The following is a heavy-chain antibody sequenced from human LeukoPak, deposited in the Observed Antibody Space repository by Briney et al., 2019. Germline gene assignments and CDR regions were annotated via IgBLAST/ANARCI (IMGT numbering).Heavy chain of an antibody. D-gene: IGHD2-2*02. CDR3: ARVSLYVRGYYYYGMDV. V-gene: IGHV3-30-3*01. CDR2: ISYDGSNK. CDR1: GFTFSSYA. Sequence: GRSLRLSCAASGFTFSSYAMPWVRQAPGKGLEWVAVISYDGSNKYYADSVKGRFTISRDNSKNTLYLQMNSLRAEDTAVYYCARVSLYVRGYYYYGMDVWGQGTTVTVSS. J-gene: IGHJ6*02.